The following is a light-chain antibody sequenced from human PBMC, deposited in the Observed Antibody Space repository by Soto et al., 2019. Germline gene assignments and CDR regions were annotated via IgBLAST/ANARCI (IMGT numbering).Light chain of an antibody. J-gene: IGLJ1*01. CDR3: SSYTSLSTLV. Sequence: QSVLTQPASVSGSPGQSSTISCTGTSSDVGGYNYVSWYQQHPGKAPKLMIYDVSNRPSGVSNRFSGSKSGSTASLTISGLQDEDEADYYCSSYTSLSTLVFGTGTKVTVL. V-gene: IGLV2-14*01. CDR1: SSDVGGYNY. CDR2: DVS.